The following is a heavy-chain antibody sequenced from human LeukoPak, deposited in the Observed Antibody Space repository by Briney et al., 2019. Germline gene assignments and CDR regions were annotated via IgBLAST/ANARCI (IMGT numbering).Heavy chain of an antibody. CDR3: ARAGLWFGELLSWFDP. D-gene: IGHD3-10*01. V-gene: IGHV4-4*07. Sequence: SQTLSLTCTVSGGSISSYYWSWIRQPAGKGLEWIGRIYTSGSTNYNPSLKSRVTMSVDTSKNQFSLKLSSVTAADTAVYYCARAGLWFGELLSWFDPWGQGTLVTVSS. CDR2: IYTSGST. J-gene: IGHJ5*02. CDR1: GGSISSYY.